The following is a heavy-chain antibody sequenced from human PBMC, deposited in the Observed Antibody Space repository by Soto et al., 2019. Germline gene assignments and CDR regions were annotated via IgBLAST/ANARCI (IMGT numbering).Heavy chain of an antibody. CDR2: IGSKGETYAT. V-gene: IGHV3-73*01. Sequence: GGSLRLSCAASGFTFGASALQWVRQASGKGLEWLGRIGSKGETYATAYAASVKGRFTISRDDSKNTAYLQMNSLRAEDTAVYYCARDFKVDKASVNYYYGMDVWGQGTTVTVSS. J-gene: IGHJ6*02. CDR1: GFTFGASA. D-gene: IGHD3-3*01. CDR3: ARDFKVDKASVNYYYGMDV.